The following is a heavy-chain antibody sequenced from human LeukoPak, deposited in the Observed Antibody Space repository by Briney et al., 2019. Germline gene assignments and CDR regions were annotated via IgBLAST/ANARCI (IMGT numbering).Heavy chain of an antibody. CDR1: GFTFSDYA. Sequence: GGSLRLSCAVSGFTFSDYAMTWVRQAPGKGLEWVAGISRSGGTTHYADSVKGRFTISRDNSQNTLYMQMDTLRVEDTAVYFCARDHKMATVTDYWGQGTLVTVSS. J-gene: IGHJ4*02. D-gene: IGHD5-24*01. CDR3: ARDHKMATVTDY. V-gene: IGHV3-23*01. CDR2: ISRSGGTT.